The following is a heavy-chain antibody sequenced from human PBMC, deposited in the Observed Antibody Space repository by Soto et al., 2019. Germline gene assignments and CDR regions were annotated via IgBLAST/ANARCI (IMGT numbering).Heavy chain of an antibody. CDR2: ISEDGRNK. J-gene: IGHJ4*02. V-gene: IGHV3-30*18. CDR1: GFTFSSYG. Sequence: QLVESGGGVVQPGRSLRLSCAASGFTFSSYGMHWVRQAPGKGLEWVAIISEDGRNKYYADSVKGRFTISRDNSKNKVYLQMNSLRAEDTAVYYCAKDSVVATIRIYDYWGQGTLVTVSS. D-gene: IGHD5-12*01. CDR3: AKDSVVATIRIYDY.